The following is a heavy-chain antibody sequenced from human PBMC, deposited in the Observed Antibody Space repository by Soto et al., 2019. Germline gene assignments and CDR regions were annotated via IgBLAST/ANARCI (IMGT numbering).Heavy chain of an antibody. Sequence: EVQLVESGGGLVKPGGSLRLSCAASGFTFSSYSMNWVRQAPGKGLEWVSSISSSSSYIYYADSVKGRFTISRDNAKNSLYLQMNSLRAEDTAVYYCVTLGPYGSGSFSSADYYYGMDVWGQGTTVTVSS. CDR3: VTLGPYGSGSFSSADYYYGMDV. V-gene: IGHV3-21*01. CDR1: GFTFSSYS. CDR2: ISSSSSYI. J-gene: IGHJ6*02. D-gene: IGHD3-10*01.